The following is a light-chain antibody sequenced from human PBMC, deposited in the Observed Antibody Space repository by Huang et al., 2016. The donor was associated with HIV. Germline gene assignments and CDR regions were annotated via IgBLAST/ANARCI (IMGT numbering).Light chain of an antibody. CDR1: QDIGTS. V-gene: IGKV1-13*02. J-gene: IGKJ5*01. CDR2: AAS. Sequence: AVQLTQSPSSLSASVGDTVIISCRASQDIGTSLAWYQQRTGRSPKLLISAASTLQTGVPSRFSGDSAGTYFTLFITNLQPEDFATYYCQQLHTYPITFGQGTRLDMK. CDR3: QQLHTYPIT.